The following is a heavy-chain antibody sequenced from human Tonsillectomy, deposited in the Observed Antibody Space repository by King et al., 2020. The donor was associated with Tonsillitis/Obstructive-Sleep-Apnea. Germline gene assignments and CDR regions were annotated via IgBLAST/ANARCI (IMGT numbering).Heavy chain of an antibody. J-gene: IGHJ5*02. V-gene: IGHV3-23*04. CDR1: GFTFSSYG. CDR2: IGGSGGTT. Sequence: EVQLVESGGALVQPGGSLRLSCAASGFTFSSYGMSWVRQAPGKGLEWVSSIGGSGGTTYYGDSVKGRFTISRDNSKDTMYLQLSSLRAEDTAVYYCAALQRGGSWSWGQGTLVTVSS. CDR3: AALQRGGSWS. D-gene: IGHD2-15*01.